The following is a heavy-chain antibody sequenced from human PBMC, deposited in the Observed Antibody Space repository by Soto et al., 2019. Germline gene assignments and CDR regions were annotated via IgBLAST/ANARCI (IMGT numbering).Heavy chain of an antibody. V-gene: IGHV5-10-1*01. J-gene: IGHJ4*02. CDR1: GYSFTSYW. Sequence: GESLKISCKGSGYSFTSYWISWVRQMPGKGLEWMGRIDPSDSYTNYSPSFQGHVTISADKSISTAYLQWSSLKASDTAMYYCATTGRYYYDSSGPDYWGQGTLVTVSS. CDR3: ATTGRYYYDSSGPDY. CDR2: IDPSDSYT. D-gene: IGHD3-22*01.